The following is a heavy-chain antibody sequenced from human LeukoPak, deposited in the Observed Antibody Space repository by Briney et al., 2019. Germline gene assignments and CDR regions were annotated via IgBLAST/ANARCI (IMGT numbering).Heavy chain of an antibody. CDR1: GFTFSIYA. Sequence: PGGSLRLSCAASGFTFSIYAMSWVRQTPGKGLAWVSAISGNGGSTFYADSVKGRFSISRDNSKNTLYLQMNRPRGEDTAVYYCAKDGDYGDFDYWGQGTLVTVSS. D-gene: IGHD4-17*01. V-gene: IGHV3-23*01. CDR2: ISGNGGST. CDR3: AKDGDYGDFDY. J-gene: IGHJ4*02.